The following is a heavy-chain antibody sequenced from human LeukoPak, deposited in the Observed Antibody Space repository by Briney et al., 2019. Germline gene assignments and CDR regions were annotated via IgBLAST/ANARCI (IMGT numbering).Heavy chain of an antibody. Sequence: SETLSLTCTVSGGSISSSSYYWGWIRQPPGKGLEWIGSIYYSGSTYYNPSLKSRVTISVDTSKNQFSLKLSSVTAADTAVYYCARLSITIVVWGQGTMVTVSS. CDR1: GGSISSSSYY. D-gene: IGHD3-3*01. CDR3: ARLSITIVV. V-gene: IGHV4-39*01. CDR2: IYYSGST. J-gene: IGHJ3*01.